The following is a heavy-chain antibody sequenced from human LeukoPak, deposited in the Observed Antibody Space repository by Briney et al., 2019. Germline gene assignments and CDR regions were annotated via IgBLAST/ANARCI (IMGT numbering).Heavy chain of an antibody. CDR1: GGSIGSYY. D-gene: IGHD3-22*01. Sequence: SDTLSLTCTVSGGSIGSYYWSWIRQPAGKGLEWIGRIYTSGSTNYNPSLKSRVTMSVDTSKNQFSLKLSSVTAADTAVYYCASNYYYDSSGYYSEYFQHWGQGTLVTVSS. J-gene: IGHJ1*01. CDR2: IYTSGST. V-gene: IGHV4-4*07. CDR3: ASNYYYDSSGYYSEYFQH.